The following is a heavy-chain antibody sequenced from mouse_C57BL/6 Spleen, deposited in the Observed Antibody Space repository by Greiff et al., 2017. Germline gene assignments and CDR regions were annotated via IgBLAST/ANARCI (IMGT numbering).Heavy chain of an antibody. CDR1: GFTFSDYG. CDR2: ISSGSSTI. Sequence: DVQLVESGGGLVKPGGSLKLSCAASGFTFSDYGMHWVRQAPEKGLEWVAYISSGSSTIYYADTVKGRFTISRDNAKNTLFLQMTSLRSEDTAMYYCATYGNYVYYYAMDYWGQGTSVTVSS. J-gene: IGHJ4*01. V-gene: IGHV5-17*01. D-gene: IGHD2-1*01. CDR3: ATYGNYVYYYAMDY.